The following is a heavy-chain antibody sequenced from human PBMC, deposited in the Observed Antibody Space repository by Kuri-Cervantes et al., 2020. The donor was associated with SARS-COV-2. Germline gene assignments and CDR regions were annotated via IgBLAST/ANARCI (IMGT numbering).Heavy chain of an antibody. D-gene: IGHD4-11*01. CDR2: IYYSGST. CDR3: ARPSRMTTVTTYAFDI. V-gene: IGHV4-39*01. J-gene: IGHJ3*02. Sequence: SETLFLTCTVSGGSISSSSYYWGWIRQPPGKGLEWIGSIYYSGSTYYNPSLKSRVTISVDTSKNQFSLKLSSVTAADTAVYYCARPSRMTTVTTYAFDIWGQGTMVTVSS. CDR1: GGSISSSSYY.